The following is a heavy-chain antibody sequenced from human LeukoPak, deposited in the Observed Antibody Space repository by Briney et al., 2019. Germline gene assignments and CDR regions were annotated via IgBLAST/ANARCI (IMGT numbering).Heavy chain of an antibody. Sequence: SETLSLTCNVSGGSIRGYYWSWIRQPPGKGLEWIGYIYSSGSTNYNPSLKSRVTMSVDTSKNQFSLKVSSVTAADTAVYYCARVQGRQTFFDYWGQGTLVTVSS. CDR3: ARVQGRQTFFDY. V-gene: IGHV4-59*01. CDR1: GGSIRGYY. J-gene: IGHJ4*02. CDR2: IYSSGST.